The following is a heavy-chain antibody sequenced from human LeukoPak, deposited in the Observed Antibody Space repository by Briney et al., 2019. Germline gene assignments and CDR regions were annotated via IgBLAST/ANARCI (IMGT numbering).Heavy chain of an antibody. J-gene: IGHJ4*02. CDR3: ARQSYYYDSSGYYHDY. D-gene: IGHD3-22*01. Sequence: PGGSLRLSCAASGSTFSGYWMHWVRQVPEKGLLWVSRINTDGSSTTYADSVKGRFTISRDNTKSTLYLQVNSLRAEDTAVYYCARQSYYYDSSGYYHDYWGQGTLVTVSS. CDR2: INTDGSST. CDR1: GSTFSGYW. V-gene: IGHV3-74*01.